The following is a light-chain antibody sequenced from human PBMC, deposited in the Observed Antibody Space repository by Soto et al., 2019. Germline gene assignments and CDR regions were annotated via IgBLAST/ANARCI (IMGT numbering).Light chain of an antibody. CDR1: QGIRDD. Sequence: AIQMTQSPSSLSASLGDRVTITCRAGQGIRDDLAWYQQRPGKAPKLLIYAASSLQSGVPSRFSGSGSGTDFTLTISSLQPEDFATYYCLQDYIYPWTFGQGTKVDIK. J-gene: IGKJ1*01. CDR2: AAS. CDR3: LQDYIYPWT. V-gene: IGKV1-6*01.